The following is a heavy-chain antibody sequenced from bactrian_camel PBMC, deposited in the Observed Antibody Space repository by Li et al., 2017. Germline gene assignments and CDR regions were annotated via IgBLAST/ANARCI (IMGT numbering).Heavy chain of an antibody. CDR2: IEGDGTT. J-gene: IGHJ4*01. D-gene: IGHD1*01. CDR3: AADLLLMRPLDASEYKY. V-gene: IGHV3S53*01. CDR1: GDIVSTLC. Sequence: QVQLVESGGGSVQAGGSLTLSCSVSGDIVSTLCVAWFRQALGKGREWVATIEGDGTTRYRDSVKGRFTISKDNAKKTVYLQINYLRPEDTAMYYCAADLLLMRPLDASEYKYWCQGTQVTVS.